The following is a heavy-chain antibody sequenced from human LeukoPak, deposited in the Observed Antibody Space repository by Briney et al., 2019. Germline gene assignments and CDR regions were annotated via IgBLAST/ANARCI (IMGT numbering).Heavy chain of an antibody. Sequence: GGSLRLSCAASGFTVSSNYMSWVRQAPGKGLEWVSAISGSGGSTYYADSVKGRFTISRDNSKNTLYLQMNSLRAEDTAVYYCAKNDYGDYVMDVWGQGTTVTVSS. CDR3: AKNDYGDYVMDV. J-gene: IGHJ6*02. V-gene: IGHV3-23*01. CDR2: ISGSGGST. D-gene: IGHD4-17*01. CDR1: GFTVSSNY.